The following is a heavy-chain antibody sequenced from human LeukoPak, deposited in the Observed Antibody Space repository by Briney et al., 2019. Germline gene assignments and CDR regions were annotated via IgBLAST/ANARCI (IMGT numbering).Heavy chain of an antibody. Sequence: GASVTVSCKASGYSFNKHGITWVRQAPGQGLERMGWINAYNGDTKYGQRFQGRVTLLTDTTASTAYMELRSLRSDHTAVYYCARDPSNTSGWSPYFDYLGQGDLGTVSS. D-gene: IGHD6-19*01. CDR1: GYSFNKHG. J-gene: IGHJ4*02. CDR2: INAYNGDT. V-gene: IGHV1-18*04. CDR3: ARDPSNTSGWSPYFDY.